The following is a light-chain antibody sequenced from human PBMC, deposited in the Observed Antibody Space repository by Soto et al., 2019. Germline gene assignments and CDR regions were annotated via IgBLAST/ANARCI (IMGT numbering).Light chain of an antibody. V-gene: IGKV3-11*01. Sequence: EIVLTQSPATLSWSPGERATLSCRASQSVTHYLAWYQQKPRQAPRLLIYDASTRATGIPARFSGSGSGTDFTLTISSLEPEDFAVYYCQQRSTWPPTFGGGTKGEIK. J-gene: IGKJ4*01. CDR1: QSVTHY. CDR2: DAS. CDR3: QQRSTWPPT.